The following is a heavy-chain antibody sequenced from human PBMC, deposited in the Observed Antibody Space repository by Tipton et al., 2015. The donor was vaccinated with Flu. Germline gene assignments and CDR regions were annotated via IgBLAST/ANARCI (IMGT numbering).Heavy chain of an antibody. Sequence: SLRLSCAASGFTFSNYWMLWVRQAPGKGLEWVANINEDGSTTYYVDSVKGRFTISRDNARNSVFLQMNSLRAEDTAVYYCAKARGGSNWNDYFDNWGQGTLVTVSS. V-gene: IGHV3-7*01. D-gene: IGHD1-20*01. CDR1: GFTFSNYW. CDR3: AKARGGSNWNDYFDN. J-gene: IGHJ4*02. CDR2: INEDGSTT.